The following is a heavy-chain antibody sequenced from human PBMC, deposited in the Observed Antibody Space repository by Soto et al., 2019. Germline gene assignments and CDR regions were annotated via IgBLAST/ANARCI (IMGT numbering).Heavy chain of an antibody. CDR3: TRERGRRYNDGRGYYYSAY. CDR2: FIPIFGTT. V-gene: IGHV1-69*01. Sequence: QVHLVQSGAEVKKPGSSVKVSCKASGGTFSSYAISWVRQAPGQGLEWMGGFIPIFGTTNYAQKFQGRVTITADESTSTAYMELSSLRSEDTAVYYCTRERGRRYNDGRGYYYSAYWGQGTLVTVSS. D-gene: IGHD3-22*01. CDR1: GGTFSSYA. J-gene: IGHJ4*02.